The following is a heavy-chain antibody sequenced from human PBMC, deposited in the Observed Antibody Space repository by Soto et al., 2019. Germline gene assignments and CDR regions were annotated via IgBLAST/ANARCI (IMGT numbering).Heavy chain of an antibody. CDR2: IYYSGST. CDR3: ARRAVTSPYYYYYMDV. J-gene: IGHJ6*03. D-gene: IGHD4-17*01. V-gene: IGHV4-59*08. Sequence: QVQLQESGPGLVKPSETLSLTCTVSGGSISSYYWNWIRQPPGKGLEWIGYIYYSGSTNYNPYLKSRVTISVDTSKNQFSLKLSSVTAADTAVYYCARRAVTSPYYYYYMDVWGKGTTVTVSS. CDR1: GGSISSYY.